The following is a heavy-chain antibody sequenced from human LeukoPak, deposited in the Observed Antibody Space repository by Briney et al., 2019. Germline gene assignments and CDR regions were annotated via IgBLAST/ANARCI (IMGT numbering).Heavy chain of an antibody. CDR3: ARRALDYDDVAYFYARCSDV. D-gene: IGHD4-17*01. J-gene: IGHJ6*02. V-gene: IGHV4-34*01. CDR1: GMSLTDYY. Sequence: NPSETLSLTCGVSGMSLTDYYWTWIRHSPGKGLEWIGEISHSGTTNYNPSLKSRVTMSVDTSKVQFSLDLTSVTAADTGTYYCARRALDYDDVAYFYARCSDVWGQGIKVTVS. CDR2: ISHSGTT.